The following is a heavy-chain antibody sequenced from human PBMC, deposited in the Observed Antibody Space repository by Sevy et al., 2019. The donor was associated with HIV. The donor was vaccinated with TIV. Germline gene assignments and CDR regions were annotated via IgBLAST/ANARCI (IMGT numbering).Heavy chain of an antibody. V-gene: IGHV3-30*02. J-gene: IGHJ6*02. CDR2: IRFDGSMK. CDR3: AKDHYDYRTGYYGYYGMDV. CDR1: GFRFSDYG. D-gene: IGHD3-3*01. Sequence: GGSLRLSCAASGFRFSDYGMHWVRQAPGKGLEWVSLIRFDGSMKYIADSVKGRFTISRDKVKDTLYLQMNRLRPEDTAMYYCAKDHYDYRTGYYGYYGMDVWGQGTTVTVSS.